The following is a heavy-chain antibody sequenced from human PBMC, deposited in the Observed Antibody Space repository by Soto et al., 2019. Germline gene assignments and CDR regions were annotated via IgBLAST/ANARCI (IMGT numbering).Heavy chain of an antibody. J-gene: IGHJ5*02. V-gene: IGHV3-23*01. Sequence: GGSLRLSCAASGFTFSSYAMSWVRQAPGKGLEWVSAISGSGGSTYYADSVKGRFTISRDNSKNTLYLQMNSLRAEDTAVYYCAKDSARGYSGYDWYWFDPWGQGTLVTVSS. CDR3: AKDSARGYSGYDWYWFDP. CDR2: ISGSGGST. D-gene: IGHD5-12*01. CDR1: GFTFSSYA.